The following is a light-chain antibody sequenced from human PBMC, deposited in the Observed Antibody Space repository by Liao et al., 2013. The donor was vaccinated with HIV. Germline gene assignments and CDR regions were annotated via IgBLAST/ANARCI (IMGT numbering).Light chain of an antibody. CDR3: QVWDSSRDPHYV. CDR2: EDT. Sequence: SFELSQPPSVSVSPGQTATIACSGHTLGEKFASWYQQKSGQSPMMLIYEDTKRPSGIPERFSGSNSGNTATLTISRVEAGDEADYYCQVWDSSRDPHYVFGTGTKVTVL. J-gene: IGLJ1*01. V-gene: IGLV3-1*01. CDR1: TLGEKF.